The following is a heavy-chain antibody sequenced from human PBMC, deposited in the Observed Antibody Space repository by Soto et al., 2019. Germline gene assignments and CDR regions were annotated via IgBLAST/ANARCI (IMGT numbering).Heavy chain of an antibody. Sequence: RLSCAASGFTFSSYAMSWVRQAPGKGLEWVSAISGSGGSTYYADSVKGRFTISRDNSKNTLYLQMNSLRAEDTAVYYCARDWAGCSSTSCYRGGYYYGMDVWGQGTTVTVSS. D-gene: IGHD2-2*02. CDR2: ISGSGGST. J-gene: IGHJ6*02. CDR3: ARDWAGCSSTSCYRGGYYYGMDV. V-gene: IGHV3-23*01. CDR1: GFTFSSYA.